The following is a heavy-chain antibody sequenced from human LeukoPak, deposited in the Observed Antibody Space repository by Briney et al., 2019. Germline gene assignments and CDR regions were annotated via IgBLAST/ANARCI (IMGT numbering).Heavy chain of an antibody. D-gene: IGHD2-15*01. CDR3: ARAYCSGGSCYSGVDY. V-gene: IGHV4-4*07. CDR2: IYPSGST. J-gene: IGHJ4*02. Sequence: SETLSLTCTVSGGSISSYDWSWIRQPAGKGLECIGRIYPSGSTNYNPSLKSRVTMSVDTSKNQFSLKLSSVTAADTAVYYCARAYCSGGSCYSGVDYWGQGTLVTVSS. CDR1: GGSISSYD.